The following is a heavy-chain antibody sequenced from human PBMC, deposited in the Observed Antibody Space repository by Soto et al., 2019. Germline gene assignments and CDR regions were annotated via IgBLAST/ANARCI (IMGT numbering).Heavy chain of an antibody. CDR2: INHTGST. CDR1: GGSFSGFY. J-gene: IGHJ4*02. V-gene: IGHV4-34*01. Sequence: SETLSLTCAVYGGSFSGFYLSWIRQPPGKGLEWIGEINHTGSTNYNPSLKSRVTISVDTSKNQFFLKLNSVTAADTAVYYCARGRSSSFWGQGTLVTVSS. D-gene: IGHD6-13*01. CDR3: ARGRSSSF.